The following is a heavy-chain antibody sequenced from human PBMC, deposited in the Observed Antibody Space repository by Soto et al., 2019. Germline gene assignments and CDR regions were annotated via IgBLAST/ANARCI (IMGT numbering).Heavy chain of an antibody. CDR2: IHYSGST. Sequence: PSETLSLTCTVSGGSISGNYWSWIRQSPGKGLEWIGYIHYSGSTKYKYSLKSRVTISVDTSKSQFSLNLTSVTAADTAVYYCVRDKDGYGYADYWGQGTLVTVSS. D-gene: IGHD5-18*01. V-gene: IGHV4-59*01. J-gene: IGHJ4*02. CDR3: VRDKDGYGYADY. CDR1: GGSISGNY.